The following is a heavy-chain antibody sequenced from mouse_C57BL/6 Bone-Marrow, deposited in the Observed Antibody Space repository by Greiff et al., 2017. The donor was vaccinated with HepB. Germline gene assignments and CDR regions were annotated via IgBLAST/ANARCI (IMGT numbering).Heavy chain of an antibody. V-gene: IGHV1-64*01. CDR3: ASPYYYGSSDY. CDR1: GYTFTSYW. D-gene: IGHD1-1*01. Sequence: QVQLKQPGAELVKPGASVKLSCKASGYTFTSYWMHWVKQRPGQGLEWIGMIHPNSGSTNYNEKFKSKATLTVDKSSSTAYMQLSSLTSEDSAVYYCASPYYYGSSDYWGQGTTLTVSS. CDR2: IHPNSGST. J-gene: IGHJ2*01.